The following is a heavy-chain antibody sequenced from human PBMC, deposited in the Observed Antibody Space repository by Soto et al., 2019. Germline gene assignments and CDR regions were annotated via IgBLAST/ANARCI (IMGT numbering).Heavy chain of an antibody. J-gene: IGHJ5*02. D-gene: IGHD3-10*01. CDR2: ISSSGGTI. CDR3: ANYYGSGSYRNWFDP. CDR1: GFTFRDHY. Sequence: GGSLRLCCAASGFTFRDHYMSWIRQAPGKGLEWVSYISSSGGTIYYADSVKGRFTVSRDNAKNSLYLQMNSLRAEDTAVYYCANYYGSGSYRNWFDPWGQGALVTVSS. V-gene: IGHV3-11*01.